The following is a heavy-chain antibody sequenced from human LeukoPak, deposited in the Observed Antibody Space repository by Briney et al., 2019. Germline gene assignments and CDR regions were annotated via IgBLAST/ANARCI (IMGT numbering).Heavy chain of an antibody. CDR1: GGSISSGSYY. D-gene: IGHD1-26*01. J-gene: IGHJ5*02. Sequence: SETLPLTCTVSGGSISSGSYYWSWIRQPAGKGLEWIGRIYTSGSTNYNPSLKSRVTISVDTSKNQFSLKLSSVTAADTAVYYCARCEVGAFDPWGQGTLVTVSS. CDR3: ARCEVGAFDP. CDR2: IYTSGST. V-gene: IGHV4-61*02.